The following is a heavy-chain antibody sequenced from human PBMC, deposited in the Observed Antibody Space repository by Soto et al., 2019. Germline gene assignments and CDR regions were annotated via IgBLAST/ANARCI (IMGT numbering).Heavy chain of an antibody. J-gene: IGHJ6*02. Sequence: ASVKGSCKASGYTFTNYGVSWVRQAPGQGLEWMGWISGYNGNTKYAEKFQGRVTMTTDTSTSTAHMELRSLRSDDTAVYYCAREGQAPYYYYGMDVWGQGTAVTVSS. CDR3: AREGQAPYYYYGMDV. CDR1: GYTFTNYG. CDR2: ISGYNGNT. V-gene: IGHV1-18*01.